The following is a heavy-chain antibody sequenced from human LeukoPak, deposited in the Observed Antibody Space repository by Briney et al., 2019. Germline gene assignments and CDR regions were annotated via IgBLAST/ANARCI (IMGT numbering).Heavy chain of an antibody. CDR1: GYSFTSYC. D-gene: IGHD1-26*01. J-gene: IGHJ3*01. V-gene: IGHV5-51*01. CDR3: GMSGDRVPLQDDVFDV. Sequence: GESLKISCKVSGYSFTSYCIGWVRQMPGKGLEWMGIIYPGDSGPKYSPSFQGQVTISVDKSINTAYLQWRSLEASDTAMYYCGMSGDRVPLQDDVFDVWGQGTMVTVST. CDR2: IYPGDSGP.